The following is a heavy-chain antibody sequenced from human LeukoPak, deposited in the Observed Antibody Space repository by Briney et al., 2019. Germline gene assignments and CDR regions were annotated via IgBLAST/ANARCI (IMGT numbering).Heavy chain of an antibody. J-gene: IGHJ4*02. CDR1: GYTFTGYY. Sequence: ASVKVSCKASGYTFTGYYMHWVRQAPGQGLEWMGWINPNSGGTNYAQKFQDRVTMTRDTSISTAYMELSRLRSDDTAVYYCRTDRYGDYGDYIDYWGQGTLVTVSS. D-gene: IGHD4-17*01. CDR2: INPNSGGT. V-gene: IGHV1-2*02. CDR3: RTDRYGDYGDYIDY.